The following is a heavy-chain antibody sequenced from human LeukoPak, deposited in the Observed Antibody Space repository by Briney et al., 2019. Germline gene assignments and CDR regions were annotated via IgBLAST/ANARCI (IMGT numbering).Heavy chain of an antibody. J-gene: IGHJ4*02. CDR2: IYYGGST. V-gene: IGHV4-39*07. D-gene: IGHD6-13*01. Sequence: PSETLSLTCTVSGGSISNSSYYWGWIRQPPGKGLEWIGSIYYGGSTYYNPSLESRVTMSIDTSKNQLSLKVISVTAADTAVYYCARGVIASGGNDFDYWGQGTLVTVSS. CDR3: ARGVIASGGNDFDY. CDR1: GGSISNSSYY.